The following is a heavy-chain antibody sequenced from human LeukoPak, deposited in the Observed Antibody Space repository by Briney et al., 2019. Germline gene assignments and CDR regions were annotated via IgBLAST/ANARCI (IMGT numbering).Heavy chain of an antibody. V-gene: IGHV1-2*02. D-gene: IGHD3-10*01. CDR3: ARDGESGGSGSYYNFYYYYGMDV. Sequence: GASVKVSCKASGYTFTGYYMHWVRQAPGQGLEWMGWINPNSGGTNYAQKFQGRVTMTRGTSISTAYMELSRLRSDDTAVYYCARDGESGGSGSYYNFYYYYGMDVWGQGTTVTVSS. CDR1: GYTFTGYY. J-gene: IGHJ6*02. CDR2: INPNSGGT.